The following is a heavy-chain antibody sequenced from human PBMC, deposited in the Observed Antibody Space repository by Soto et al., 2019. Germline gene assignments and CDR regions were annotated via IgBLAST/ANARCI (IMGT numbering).Heavy chain of an antibody. CDR3: ARGEKYYYDSSGSSVDFDY. CDR2: ISYDGSNK. D-gene: IGHD3-22*01. CDR1: GFTFSSYA. Sequence: GGSLRLSCAASGFTFSSYAMHWVRQAPGNGLEWVAVISYDGSNKYYADSVKGRFTISRDNSKNTLYLQMNSLRAEDTAVYYCARGEKYYYDSSGSSVDFDYWGQGTLVTVSS. J-gene: IGHJ4*02. V-gene: IGHV3-30-3*01.